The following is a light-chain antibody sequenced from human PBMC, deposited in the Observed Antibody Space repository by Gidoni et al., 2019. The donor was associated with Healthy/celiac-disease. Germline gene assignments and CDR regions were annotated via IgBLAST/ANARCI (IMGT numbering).Light chain of an antibody. CDR1: QSVSSY. CDR3: QQRSNWLLFT. V-gene: IGKV3-11*01. Sequence: VLTQSPATLSLSPGERATLSCRASQSVSSYLAWYQQKPGQAPSLLIYDASNRATGIPARFSGSGSGTDFTLTISSLEPEDFAVYYCQQRSNWLLFTFGPGTKVDIK. CDR2: DAS. J-gene: IGKJ3*01.